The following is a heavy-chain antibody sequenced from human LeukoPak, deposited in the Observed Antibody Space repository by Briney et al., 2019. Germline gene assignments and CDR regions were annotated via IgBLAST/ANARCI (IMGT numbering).Heavy chain of an antibody. Sequence: GGSLRLSCAASGFTFSLYSMNWVRQAPGKGLEWVSYITSGSSTIYYAESVRGRFTISRDNAKNSLFLQMNSLRAEDTAVYYCARDGGGDYWGQGTLVTVSS. J-gene: IGHJ4*02. D-gene: IGHD3-16*01. CDR2: ITSGSSTI. V-gene: IGHV3-48*01. CDR1: GFTFSLYS. CDR3: ARDGGGDY.